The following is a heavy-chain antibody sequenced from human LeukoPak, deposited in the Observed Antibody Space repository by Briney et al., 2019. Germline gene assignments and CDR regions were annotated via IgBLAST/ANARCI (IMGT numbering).Heavy chain of an antibody. V-gene: IGHV3-30*03. CDR2: ISYDGSNK. CDR3: AREHYYDSSGYGS. J-gene: IGHJ4*02. D-gene: IGHD3-22*01. CDR1: GFTFSSYG. Sequence: GRSLRLSCAASGFTFSSYGMHWVRQAPGKGLEWVAVISYDGSNKYYADSVKGRFTISRDNSKNTLYLQMNSLRAEDTAVYYCAREHYYDSSGYGSWGQGTLVTVSS.